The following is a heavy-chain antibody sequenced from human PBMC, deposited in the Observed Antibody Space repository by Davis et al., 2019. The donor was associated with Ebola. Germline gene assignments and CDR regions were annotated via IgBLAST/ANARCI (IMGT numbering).Heavy chain of an antibody. Sequence: AASVKVSCKASGYTFISFDINWVRQAPGQGLEWMGAIIPLVGTTNYAQNFQGRVRITADESTSTAYMELSSLRSEDTAVYYCAREASLNWGSFEYWSQGTLVTVSS. J-gene: IGHJ4*02. D-gene: IGHD7-27*01. V-gene: IGHV1-69*13. CDR1: GYTFISFD. CDR3: AREASLNWGSFEY. CDR2: IIPLVGTT.